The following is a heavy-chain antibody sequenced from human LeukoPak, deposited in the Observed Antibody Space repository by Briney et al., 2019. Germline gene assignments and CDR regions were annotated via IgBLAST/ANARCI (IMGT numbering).Heavy chain of an antibody. Sequence: GGSLRLSCAASGFTFSSYEMNWVRQAPGKGLEWVSYIGSSGSSIYYADSVKGRFTISRDNAKNSLYLQMNSLRVEDTAVYYCARWTDVWGKGTMVTVSS. CDR1: GFTFSSYE. CDR3: ARWTDV. V-gene: IGHV3-48*03. J-gene: IGHJ6*04. D-gene: IGHD3/OR15-3a*01. CDR2: IGSSGSSI.